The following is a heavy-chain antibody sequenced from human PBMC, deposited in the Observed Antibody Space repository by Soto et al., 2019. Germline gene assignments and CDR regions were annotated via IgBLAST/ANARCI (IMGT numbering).Heavy chain of an antibody. D-gene: IGHD3-16*01. J-gene: IGHJ5*02. V-gene: IGHV3-23*01. Sequence: GGALRLSCAASGFMFSDYAMTWARQAPGKELEWVSGLLRPGRSTYYADSVKGRFTISGDTSANTVYLQMDSLRAEDTAVYYCAKDAIANDGIWLMDSWGQGTVVTVSS. CDR3: AKDAIANDGIWLMDS. CDR2: LLRPGRST. CDR1: GFMFSDYA.